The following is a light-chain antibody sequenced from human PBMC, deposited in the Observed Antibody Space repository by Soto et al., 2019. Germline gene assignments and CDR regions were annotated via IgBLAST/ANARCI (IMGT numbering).Light chain of an antibody. CDR3: SAFTGTTYF. V-gene: IGLV2-14*01. J-gene: IGLJ1*01. CDR1: SSDVGGNKY. Sequence: QSALTQPASVSGSPGQSTTISCTGSSSDVGGNKYVSWYQQYPGKAPKLMICDVSNRPSGVSNRFSGSKSGNTASLTISGLQAEDEADYYCSAFTGTTYFFGTGTKVTVL. CDR2: DVS.